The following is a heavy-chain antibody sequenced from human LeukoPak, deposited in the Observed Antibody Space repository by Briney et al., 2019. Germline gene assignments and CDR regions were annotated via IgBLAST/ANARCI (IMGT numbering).Heavy chain of an antibody. CDR1: GFSVSNKY. CDR3: ARDWDYYYGMDV. Sequence: SGGSLRLSCAASGFSVSNKYMSWVRQAPGKGLGWVSVIYTGGDTYYADSVKGRFTISRDNSKNTLYLQMNSLRAEDTAVYYCARDWDYYYGMDVWGQGTTVTVSS. CDR2: IYTGGDT. V-gene: IGHV3-53*01. D-gene: IGHD7-27*01. J-gene: IGHJ6*02.